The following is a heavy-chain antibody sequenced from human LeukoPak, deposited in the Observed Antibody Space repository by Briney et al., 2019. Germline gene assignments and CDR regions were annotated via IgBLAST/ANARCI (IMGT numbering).Heavy chain of an antibody. CDR3: ARALSSYGSGSYVD. J-gene: IGHJ4*02. CDR2: INAGNGNT. D-gene: IGHD3-10*01. Sequence: GASVKVSCKASGYTFTIYYMHWVRQAPGQRLEWMGWINAGNGNTKYSQKFQGRVTITRDTSASTAYMELSSLRSEDTAVYYCARALSSYGSGSYVDWGQGTLVTVSS. CDR1: GYTFTIYY. V-gene: IGHV1-3*01.